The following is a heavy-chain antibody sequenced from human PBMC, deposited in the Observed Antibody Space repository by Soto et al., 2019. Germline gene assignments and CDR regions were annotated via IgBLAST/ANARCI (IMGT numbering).Heavy chain of an antibody. CDR3: ARDPRYGDYWDWFDP. CDR2: IYYSGST. D-gene: IGHD4-17*01. CDR1: GGSISSGGYY. Sequence: SETLSLTCTVSGGSISSGGYYWSWIRQHPGKGLEWIGYIYYSGSTYYNPSLKSRVTISVDTSKNQFSLKLSSVTAADTAVYYCARDPRYGDYWDWFDPWGQGTLVTVSS. V-gene: IGHV4-31*03. J-gene: IGHJ5*02.